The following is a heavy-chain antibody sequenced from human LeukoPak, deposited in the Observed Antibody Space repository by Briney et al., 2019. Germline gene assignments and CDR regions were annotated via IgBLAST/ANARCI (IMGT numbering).Heavy chain of an antibody. CDR3: ARAPNCSGGSCSVDWFDP. V-gene: IGHV4-34*01. CDR2: INHSGST. CDR1: GGSFSGYY. Sequence: SETLSLTCAVYGGSFSGYYWSWIRQPPGKGLEWIGEINHSGSTNYNPSLKSRVTISVDTPKNQFSLKLSSVTAADTAVYYCARAPNCSGGSCSVDWFDPWGQGTLVTVSS. D-gene: IGHD2-15*01. J-gene: IGHJ5*02.